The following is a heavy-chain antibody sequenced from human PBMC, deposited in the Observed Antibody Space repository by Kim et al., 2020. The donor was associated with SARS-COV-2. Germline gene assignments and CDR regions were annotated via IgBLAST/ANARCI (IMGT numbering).Heavy chain of an antibody. CDR3: ARLGSIVGMDV. D-gene: IGHD2-15*01. J-gene: IGHJ6*02. CDR2: T. Sequence: TKYSPSFQGQITTSADKSISTAYLQWSSLKASDTAMYYCARLGSIVGMDVWGQGTTVTVSS. V-gene: IGHV5-51*01.